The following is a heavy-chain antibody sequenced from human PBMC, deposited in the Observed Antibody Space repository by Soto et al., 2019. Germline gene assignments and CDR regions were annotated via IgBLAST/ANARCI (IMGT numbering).Heavy chain of an antibody. CDR1: GGSISSGGYS. J-gene: IGHJ4*02. Sequence: SETLSLTCAVSGGSISSGGYSWSWIRQPPGKGLEWIGYIYHSGSTYYNPSLKSRVTISVDRSKHQFSLKLSSVTAADTAVYYCAGGPGVARNYWGQGTLVTVSS. CDR2: IYHSGST. D-gene: IGHD5-12*01. V-gene: IGHV4-30-2*01. CDR3: AGGPGVARNY.